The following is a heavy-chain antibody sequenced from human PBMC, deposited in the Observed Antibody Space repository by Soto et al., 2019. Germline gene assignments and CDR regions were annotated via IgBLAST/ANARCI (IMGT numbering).Heavy chain of an antibody. CDR3: AKGSIVGATKDWFDP. Sequence: QVQLVESGGGVVQPGRSLRLSCAASGFTFSSYGMYWVRQAPGKGPEWVAVISYDGSSKYYADSVKGRLTISRDNSENTLYLQMNSLRAEDTAVYYCAKGSIVGATKDWFDPWGQGTLVTVSS. CDR1: GFTFSSYG. D-gene: IGHD1-26*01. CDR2: ISYDGSSK. J-gene: IGHJ5*02. V-gene: IGHV3-30*18.